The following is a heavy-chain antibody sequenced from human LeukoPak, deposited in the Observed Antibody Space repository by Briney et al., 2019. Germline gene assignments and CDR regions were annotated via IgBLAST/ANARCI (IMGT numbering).Heavy chain of an antibody. Sequence: PGGSLRLSCAASGFTVGSSYMGWVRQAPGKGLEWVSVIYSGGSTYYADSMKGRFTLSRDNSKNTLYLQMNSLRAEDTAVYYCTRESRPFCPFAYWGQGVLVTVSS. V-gene: IGHV3-53*01. CDR1: GFTVGSSY. D-gene: IGHD2-2*01. CDR3: TRESRPFCPFAY. J-gene: IGHJ4*02. CDR2: IYSGGST.